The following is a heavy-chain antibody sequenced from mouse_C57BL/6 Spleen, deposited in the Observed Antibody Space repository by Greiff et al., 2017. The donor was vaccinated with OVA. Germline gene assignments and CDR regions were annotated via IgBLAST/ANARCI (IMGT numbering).Heavy chain of an antibody. D-gene: IGHD1-1*01. CDR2: ISSGGSYT. J-gene: IGHJ1*03. Sequence: EVQRVESGGDLVKPGGSLKLSCAASGFTFSSYGMSWVRQTPDKRLEWVATISSGGSYTYYPDSVKGRFTISRDNAKNTLYLQMSSLKSEDTAMYYCARDSYYYGSSYGYWYFDVWGTGTTVTVSS. CDR1: GFTFSSYG. V-gene: IGHV5-6*01. CDR3: ARDSYYYGSSYGYWYFDV.